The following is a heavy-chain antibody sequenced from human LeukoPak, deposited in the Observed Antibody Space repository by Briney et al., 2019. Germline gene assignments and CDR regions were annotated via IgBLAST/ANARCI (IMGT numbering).Heavy chain of an antibody. V-gene: IGHV3-30*19. CDR3: ARDWLGVTSIVVVPAALGY. Sequence: GGSLRLSCAASGFTFSDYGMHWVRQAPGKGLEWVAVISYDGSNKYYADSVKGRFTISRDNSKNTLYLQMNSLRAEDTAVYYCARDWLGVTSIVVVPAALGYWGQGTLVTVSS. D-gene: IGHD2-2*01. CDR2: ISYDGSNK. CDR1: GFTFSDYG. J-gene: IGHJ4*02.